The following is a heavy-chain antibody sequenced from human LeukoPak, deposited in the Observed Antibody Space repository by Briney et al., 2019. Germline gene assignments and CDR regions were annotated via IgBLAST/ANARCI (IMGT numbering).Heavy chain of an antibody. D-gene: IGHD3-3*01. CDR3: ARDLHPTYYDFWSGQANWFDP. CDR2: ISAYNGNT. V-gene: IGHV1-18*01. Sequence: ASVKVSCKAPGYTFTSYGISWVRQAPGQGLEWMGWISAYNGNTNYAQKLQGRVTMTTDTSTSTAYMELRSLRSDDTAVYYCARDLHPTYYDFWSGQANWFDPWGQGTLVTVSS. CDR1: GYTFTSYG. J-gene: IGHJ5*02.